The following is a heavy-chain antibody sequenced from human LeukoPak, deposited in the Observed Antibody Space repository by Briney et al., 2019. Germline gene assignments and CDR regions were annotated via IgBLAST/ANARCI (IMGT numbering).Heavy chain of an antibody. CDR1: GYSISGGYY. D-gene: IGHD2-8*01. CDR3: ARAKQERYCTNGVCYDY. J-gene: IGHJ4*02. V-gene: IGHV4-38-2*02. Sequence: SETLSLTCTVSGYSISGGYYWGWTRQPPGKGLGWIGNIYHSGTTYYNPSLKSRVSISVDTSKNQISLKLSSVTAADTAVYYCARAKQERYCTNGVCYDYWGQGILVTVSS. CDR2: IYHSGTT.